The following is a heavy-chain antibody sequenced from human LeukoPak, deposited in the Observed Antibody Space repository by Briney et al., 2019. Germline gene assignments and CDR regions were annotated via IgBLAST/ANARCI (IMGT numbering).Heavy chain of an antibody. CDR3: ARENTRDAYNYPMKAFDI. J-gene: IGHJ3*02. Sequence: SETLSLTCTVSGGSISSYYWTWIRQPPGKGLEWIGYLDYSGSTNYSPSLQSRVTISADTSKNQFSLRLTSVTAADTAVYFCARENTRDAYNYPMKAFDIWGQGTMVTVSS. CDR1: GGSISSYY. D-gene: IGHD5-12*01. CDR2: LDYSGST. V-gene: IGHV4-59*01.